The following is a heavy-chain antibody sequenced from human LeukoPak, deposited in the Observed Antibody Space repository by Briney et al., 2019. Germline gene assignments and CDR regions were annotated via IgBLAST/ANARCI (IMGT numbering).Heavy chain of an antibody. CDR3: ARLQGDYYDSSGSSPFDY. D-gene: IGHD3-22*01. V-gene: IGHV4-39*07. Sequence: SETLSLTCTVSGGYISSSSYYWGWIRQPPGKGLEWIGSIYYSGSTYYNPSLKSRVTISVDTSKNQFSLKLSSVTAADTAVYYCARLQGDYYDSSGSSPFDYWGQGTLVTVSS. CDR1: GGYISSSSYY. J-gene: IGHJ4*02. CDR2: IYYSGST.